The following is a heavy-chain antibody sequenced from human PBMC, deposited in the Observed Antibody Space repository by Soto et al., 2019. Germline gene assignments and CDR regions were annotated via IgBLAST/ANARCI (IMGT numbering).Heavy chain of an antibody. CDR2: ISSSSSYI. J-gene: IGHJ4*02. D-gene: IGHD5-18*01. CDR1: GFTFGSYS. Sequence: GGSLRLACAASGFTFGSYSMNWVRQAPGKGLEWVSSISSSSSYIYYADSVKGRFTISRDNAKNSLYLQMNSLRAEDTAVYYCARDLVQLWFDYWGQGTLVTVSS. CDR3: ARDLVQLWFDY. V-gene: IGHV3-21*01.